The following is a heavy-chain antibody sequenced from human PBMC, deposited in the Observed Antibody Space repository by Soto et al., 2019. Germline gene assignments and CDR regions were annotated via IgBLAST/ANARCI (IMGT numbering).Heavy chain of an antibody. J-gene: IGHJ4*02. CDR1: GGSISSYY. V-gene: IGHV4-59*01. CDR2: IYYSGTT. Sequence: SETLSLTCTVSGGSISSYYWSWIRQPPGKGLEWIGYIYYSGTTNYNPSLKSRVTISVDTSKKQFSLKLSSVTAADTAVYYCARLRPYYYDSSGSYYFDYWGQGTPVTVSS. D-gene: IGHD3-22*01. CDR3: ARLRPYYYDSSGSYYFDY.